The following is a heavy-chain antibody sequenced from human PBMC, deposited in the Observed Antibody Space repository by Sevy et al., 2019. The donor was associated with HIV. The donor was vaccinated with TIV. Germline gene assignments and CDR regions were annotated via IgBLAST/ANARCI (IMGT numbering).Heavy chain of an antibody. D-gene: IGHD3-22*01. Sequence: GSLRLSCAASGFTFSRYWMRWVRQAPGKGLEWVASIKHDGSEKYYVDSVKGRFSISIDNAKNSLYLQMSSLRAEDTAVYYCARAHYDSSDYYSRPFDYWGQGTLVTVSS. CDR2: IKHDGSEK. V-gene: IGHV3-7*04. J-gene: IGHJ4*02. CDR1: GFTFSRYW. CDR3: ARAHYDSSDYYSRPFDY.